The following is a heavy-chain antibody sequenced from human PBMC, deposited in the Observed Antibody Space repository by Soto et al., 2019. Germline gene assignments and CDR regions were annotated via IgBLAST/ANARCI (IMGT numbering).Heavy chain of an antibody. J-gene: IGHJ3*01. D-gene: IGHD3-10*01. Sequence: GGSLRLSCAASGFTFSNYAMSWVRQAPGKGLEWVSGLSDGGGSTFYADSVKGRFTISRDKDKNSLYLQMSSLRAGDTSVYYCARDRGSSTFDVWGPGTLVTVSS. CDR1: GFTFSNYA. CDR2: LSDGGGST. CDR3: ARDRGSSTFDV. V-gene: IGHV3-23*01.